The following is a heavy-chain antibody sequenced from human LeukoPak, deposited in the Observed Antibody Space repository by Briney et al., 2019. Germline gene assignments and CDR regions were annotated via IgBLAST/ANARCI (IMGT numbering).Heavy chain of an antibody. J-gene: IGHJ4*02. V-gene: IGHV3-53*01. CDR1: GFTVSSNY. Sequence: PGGSLRLSCAASGFTVSSNYMSWVRQPPGKGLEWVSVIYSGGGTYYADSVKGRFTISRDNSKNTLYLQMNSLRAEDKAVYYCARSPPENSGYDSFDYWGQGTLVTVSS. CDR2: IYSGGGT. CDR3: ARSPPENSGYDSFDY. D-gene: IGHD5-12*01.